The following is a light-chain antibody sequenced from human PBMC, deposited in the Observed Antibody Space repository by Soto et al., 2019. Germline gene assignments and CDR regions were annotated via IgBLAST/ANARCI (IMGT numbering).Light chain of an antibody. CDR1: SSNIGSNT. J-gene: IGLJ3*02. V-gene: IGLV1-44*01. Sequence: QSVLTQPPSASGTPGQRVTISCSGRSSNIGSNTVNWYQQLPGTAPKLLIYRNNQRPSGVPDRFSGSKSGTSASLAISGLQSEDEADYYCAAWDDRLNGWVFGGGTKLTVL. CDR3: AAWDDRLNGWV. CDR2: RNN.